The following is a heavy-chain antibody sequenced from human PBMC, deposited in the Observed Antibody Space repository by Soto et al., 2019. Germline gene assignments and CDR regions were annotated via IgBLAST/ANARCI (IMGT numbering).Heavy chain of an antibody. J-gene: IGHJ3*02. V-gene: IGHV3-21*01. Sequence: GGSVRLSCAASGFTFSSYSMNWVRQAPGKGLEWVSSISSSSSYIYYADSVKGRFTISRDNAKNSLYLQMNSLRAEDTAVYYCARDSPLGVVIFHARSPAAFDIWGQGTMVTVSS. CDR3: ARDSPLGVVIFHARSPAAFDI. D-gene: IGHD3-3*01. CDR2: ISSSSSYI. CDR1: GFTFSSYS.